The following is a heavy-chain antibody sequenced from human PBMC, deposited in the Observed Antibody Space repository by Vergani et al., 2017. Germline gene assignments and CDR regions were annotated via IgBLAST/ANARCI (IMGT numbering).Heavy chain of an antibody. J-gene: IGHJ4*02. D-gene: IGHD6-13*01. CDR3: AKELEAVGTPLFDY. Sequence: EVQLLESGGGLVQPGGSLRLSCEASGFIFSTYAMSWVRQAPGKGLEWVSGITNVGYPYYADSVKGRFTISRDNSENTLFLKMNSLRAEDTAVYYCAKELEAVGTPLFDYWGQGKLVTVSS. V-gene: IGHV3-23*01. CDR1: GFIFSTYA. CDR2: ITNVGYP.